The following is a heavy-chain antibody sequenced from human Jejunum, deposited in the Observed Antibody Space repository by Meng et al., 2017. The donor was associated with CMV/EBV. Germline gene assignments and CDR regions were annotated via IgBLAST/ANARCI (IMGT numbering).Heavy chain of an antibody. J-gene: IGHJ3*02. D-gene: IGHD3-16*01. CDR3: ARDRTPGPTEYVLWQVYPFDM. Sequence: IHGVRQAPGQRPAWMGWINPYNGGRNYAGNFQGRVTMTKHTSISAAYMGLSRLRSDDTAVFYCARDRTPGPTEYVLWQVYPFDMWGQGTLVTVSS. V-gene: IGHV1-2*02. CDR2: INPYNGGR.